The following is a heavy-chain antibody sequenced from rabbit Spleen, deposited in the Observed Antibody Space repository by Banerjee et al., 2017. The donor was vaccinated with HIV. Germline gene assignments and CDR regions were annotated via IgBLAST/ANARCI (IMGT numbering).Heavy chain of an antibody. CDR3: AREVLYAAYAGFGDATIYYFDL. CDR2: IYAGSTGTT. CDR1: GFSFSSVHW. D-gene: IGHD6-1*01. J-gene: IGHJ4*01. Sequence: QEQLEESGGDLVKPGASLTLTCTASGFSFSSVHWIYWVRQAPGKGLEWIGTIYAGSTGTTDYASWVNGRFTISSQNAQNTLYLQLNSLTAADTATYFCAREVLYAAYAGFGDATIYYFDLWGPGTLVTVS. V-gene: IGHV1S45*01.